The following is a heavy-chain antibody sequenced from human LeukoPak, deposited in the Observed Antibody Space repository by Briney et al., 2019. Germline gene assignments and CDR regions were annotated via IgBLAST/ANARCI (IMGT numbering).Heavy chain of an antibody. D-gene: IGHD5-12*01. V-gene: IGHV3-30*02. CDR1: GFVLSDYG. CDR3: AKESDSGYHSEGPKN. Sequence: GGSLRLSCAASGFVLSDYGMHWVRQAPGKGLEWVAFVRNDGSSEYYVGSVEGRFTISRDKSKNTLYLQMNSLRVEDTAVYSCAKESDSGYHSEGPKNWGLGTLVSVSS. CDR2: VRNDGSSE. J-gene: IGHJ4*02.